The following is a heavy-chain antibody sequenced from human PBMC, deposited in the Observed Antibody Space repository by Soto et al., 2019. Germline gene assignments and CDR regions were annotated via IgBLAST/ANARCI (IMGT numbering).Heavy chain of an antibody. D-gene: IGHD2-2*01. CDR3: AHAFGGTSWPNDAFDV. CDR1: GFSFSADGVC. J-gene: IGHJ3*01. Sequence: HITLKESGPTLVKPTQTLTLTCIFSGFSFSADGVCVGWIRKPPGKTLEWLALIYWDDDTRYRPSLKSRLTITKDSSKNQVVLTMTNMHPLDTATYYCAHAFGGTSWPNDAFDVWGQGTVVTVSS. V-gene: IGHV2-5*02. CDR2: IYWDDDT.